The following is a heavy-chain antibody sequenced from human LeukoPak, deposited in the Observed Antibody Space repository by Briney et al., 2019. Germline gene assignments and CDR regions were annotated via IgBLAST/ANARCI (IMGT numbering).Heavy chain of an antibody. CDR2: ISKSGSTT. J-gene: IGHJ4*02. V-gene: IGHV3-11*01. CDR1: GFIVRDYS. D-gene: IGHD5-18*01. CDR3: ARELQLWSGFDY. Sequence: GGSLRLSCAASGFIVRDYSMSWIRQGPGKGLEWISYISKSGSTTDYADAVKGRFTISRDSSKNTLCLQMNSLRAEDTAVYYCARELQLWSGFDYWGQGTLVTVSS.